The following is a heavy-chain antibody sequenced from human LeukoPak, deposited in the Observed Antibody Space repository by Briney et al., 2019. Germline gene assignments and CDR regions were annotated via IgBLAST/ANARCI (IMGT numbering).Heavy chain of an antibody. V-gene: IGHV4-59*08. Sequence: SETLSLTCTVSGGSMSSYYWSWIRQPPGKGLEWIGYIFYSGSTNYNPSLKSRVTLSVDTSKNQLSLKLGSVTAADTAVYYCARQPYMLGAYYFDYWGQGTLVTVSS. J-gene: IGHJ4*02. D-gene: IGHD1-26*01. CDR2: IFYSGST. CDR1: GGSMSSYY. CDR3: ARQPYMLGAYYFDY.